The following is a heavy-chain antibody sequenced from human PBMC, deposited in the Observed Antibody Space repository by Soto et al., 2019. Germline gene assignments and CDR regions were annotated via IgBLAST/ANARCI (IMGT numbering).Heavy chain of an antibody. V-gene: IGHV4-31*03. Sequence: PSETLSLTCTVSGGSISSGGYYWSWIRQHPGKGLEWIGYIYYSGSTYYNPSLKSRVTISVDTSKNQFSLKLSSVTAADTAMYYCARPYSGGPNDPSDVWGQATLVTVSS. D-gene: IGHD1-26*01. CDR2: IYYSGST. J-gene: IGHJ3*01. CDR1: GGSISSGGYY. CDR3: ARPYSGGPNDPSDV.